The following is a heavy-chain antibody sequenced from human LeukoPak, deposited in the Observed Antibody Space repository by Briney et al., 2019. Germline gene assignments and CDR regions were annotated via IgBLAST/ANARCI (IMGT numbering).Heavy chain of an antibody. Sequence: PSETLSLTCTVSGGSISSYYWSWIRQPPGKGLEWIGYIYYSGSTNYNPSLKSRVTISVDTSKNQFSLKLRCVTAADTAVYYCARRGGGRVGSGSYWYFDYWGQGALVTVSS. V-gene: IGHV4-59*08. J-gene: IGHJ4*02. CDR1: GGSISSYY. CDR3: ARRGGGRVGSGSYWYFDY. D-gene: IGHD3-10*01. CDR2: IYYSGST.